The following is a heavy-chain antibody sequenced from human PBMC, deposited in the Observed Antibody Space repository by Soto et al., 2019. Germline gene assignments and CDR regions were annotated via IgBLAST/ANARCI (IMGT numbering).Heavy chain of an antibody. CDR2: IWYDGSNK. J-gene: IGHJ6*02. V-gene: IGHV3-33*01. CDR1: GFTFSSYG. D-gene: IGHD6-13*01. Sequence: GGSLRLSCAASGFTFSSYGMHWVRQAPGKGLEWVAVIWYDGSNKYYADSVKGRFTISRDNSKNTLYLQMNSLRAEDTAVYYCARDLSIAAAGSFQDYYYGMDVWGQGTTVTVSS. CDR3: ARDLSIAAAGSFQDYYYGMDV.